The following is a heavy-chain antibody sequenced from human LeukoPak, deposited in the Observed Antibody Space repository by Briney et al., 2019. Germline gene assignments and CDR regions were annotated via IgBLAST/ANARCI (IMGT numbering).Heavy chain of an antibody. CDR2: ISGDGGTT. D-gene: IGHD3-10*01. CDR3: AKHLWRDLLWSGEGCYFGY. J-gene: IGHJ4*02. CDR1: GFPFSNYA. Sequence: GGSLRLSCVASGFPFSNYAMSWVRQAPGKGLECVSVISGDGGTTYYADFVKGRFTISRDNSKNTSYLQMNSLRAEDTAVYYCAKHLWRDLLWSGEGCYFGYWGQGTLVTVSS. V-gene: IGHV3-23*01.